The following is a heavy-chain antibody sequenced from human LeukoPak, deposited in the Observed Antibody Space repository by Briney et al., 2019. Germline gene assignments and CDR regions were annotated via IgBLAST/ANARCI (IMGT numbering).Heavy chain of an antibody. Sequence: ASVKVSCKASGYTFTGYYMHWVRQAPGQGLEWMGRINPNSGGTNYAQKFHGRVTMTRDTSISTAYMEPSRLRSDDTAVYYFARAQTYYNISSGYYYSDYWGQGTLVTVSS. CDR3: ARAQTYYNISSGYYYSDY. V-gene: IGHV1-2*06. J-gene: IGHJ4*02. CDR1: GYTFTGYY. D-gene: IGHD3-22*01. CDR2: INPNSGGT.